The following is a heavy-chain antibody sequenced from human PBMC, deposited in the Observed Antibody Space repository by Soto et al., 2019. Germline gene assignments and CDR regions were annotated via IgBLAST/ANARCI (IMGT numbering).Heavy chain of an antibody. J-gene: IGHJ4*02. Sequence: SETLSLTCAVYGGSFSGYYWSWIRQPPGKGLEWIGEINHSGSTNYNPSLKSRVTISVDTSKNQFSLKLSSVTAADTAVYYCARAGGASKPNKRFGIAVPQYYFDYWGQGTLVTVSS. V-gene: IGHV4-34*01. CDR1: GGSFSGYY. D-gene: IGHD6-19*01. CDR3: ARAGGASKPNKRFGIAVPQYYFDY. CDR2: INHSGST.